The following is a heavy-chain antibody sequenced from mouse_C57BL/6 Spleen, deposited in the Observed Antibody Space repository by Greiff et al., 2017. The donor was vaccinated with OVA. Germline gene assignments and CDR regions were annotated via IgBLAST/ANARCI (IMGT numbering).Heavy chain of an antibody. CDR1: GFTFSSYG. J-gene: IGHJ2*01. Sequence: DVKLVESGGDLVKPGGSLKLSCAASGFTFSSYGMSWVRQTPDKRLEWVATISSGGSYTYYPDSVKGRFTISRDNAKNTLYLQMSSLKSEDTAMYYCARQITTVVATREVLFGYWGQGTTLTVSS. CDR2: ISSGGSYT. CDR3: ARQITTVVATREVLFGY. V-gene: IGHV5-6*02. D-gene: IGHD1-1*01.